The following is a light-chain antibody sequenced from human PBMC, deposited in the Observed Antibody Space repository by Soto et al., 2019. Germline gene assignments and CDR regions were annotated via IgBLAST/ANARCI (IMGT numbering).Light chain of an antibody. CDR2: AAS. Sequence: EIVMTQSPATLSVFPGERATLSCRASQSVSSNLAWYQQKPGQAPRLLIYAASTRASGVPARFSASGSGMEFSLAISSLQSEAFAVYYCLQYDGWPQRLGPGTKVDIK. V-gene: IGKV3-15*01. J-gene: IGKJ3*01. CDR3: LQYDGWPQR. CDR1: QSVSSN.